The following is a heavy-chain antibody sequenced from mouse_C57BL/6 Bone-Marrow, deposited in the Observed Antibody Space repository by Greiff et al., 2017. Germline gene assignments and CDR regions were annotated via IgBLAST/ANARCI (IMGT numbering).Heavy chain of an antibody. V-gene: IGHV1-39*01. CDR3: ARGGGVLRLWFAY. Sequence: VQLKQSGPELVKPGASVKISCKASGYSFTDYNMNWVKQSNGKSLEWIGVINPNYGTTSYNQKLKGKATLTVDQSSSTAYMQLNSLTSEDSAVYYGARGGGVLRLWFAYWGQGTLVTVSA. CDR2: INPNYGTT. CDR1: GYSFTDYN. D-gene: IGHD1-2*01. J-gene: IGHJ3*01.